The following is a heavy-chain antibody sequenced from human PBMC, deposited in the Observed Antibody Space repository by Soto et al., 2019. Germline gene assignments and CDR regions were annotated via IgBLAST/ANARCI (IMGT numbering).Heavy chain of an antibody. CDR1: GFTFSSYG. D-gene: IGHD4-17*01. CDR3: ANAPNDYGDYVVDY. V-gene: IGHV3-30*18. Sequence: QVQLVESGGGVVQPGRSLRLSCAASGFTFSSYGMHWVRQAPGKGLEWVAVISYDGSNKYYADSVKGRFTISRDNSKNTLYLQMNSLRAEDTAVYYCANAPNDYGDYVVDYWGQGTLVTVSS. J-gene: IGHJ4*02. CDR2: ISYDGSNK.